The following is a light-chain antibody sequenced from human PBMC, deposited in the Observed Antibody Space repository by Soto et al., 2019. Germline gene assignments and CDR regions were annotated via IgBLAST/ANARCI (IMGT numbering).Light chain of an antibody. CDR1: SSNIGAGYD. V-gene: IGLV1-40*01. CDR3: QSYDSSLSGVV. CDR2: GNS. J-gene: IGLJ2*01. Sequence: QTVVTQPPSVSGAPGQRVTISCTGSSSNIGAGYDVQWYQQLPGTAPKLVIYGNSNRPSGVPDRFSGSKSGTSASLAITGLQAEDEADYYCQSYDSSLSGVVFGGGTKVTVL.